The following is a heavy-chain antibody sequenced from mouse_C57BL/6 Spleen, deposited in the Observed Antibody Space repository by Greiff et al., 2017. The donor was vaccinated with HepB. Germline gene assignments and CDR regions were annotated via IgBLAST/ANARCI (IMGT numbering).Heavy chain of an antibody. D-gene: IGHD2-2*01. CDR2: IDPETGGT. J-gene: IGHJ3*01. V-gene: IGHV1-15*01. Sequence: QVQLQQSGAELVRPGASVTLSCKASGYTFTDYEMHWVKQTPVHGLEWIGAIDPETGGTAYNQKFKGKAILTADKSSSTAYMELRSLTSEDSAVYYCTTGGYYGYDAWFAYWGQGTLVTVSA. CDR1: GYTFTDYE. CDR3: TTGGYYGYDAWFAY.